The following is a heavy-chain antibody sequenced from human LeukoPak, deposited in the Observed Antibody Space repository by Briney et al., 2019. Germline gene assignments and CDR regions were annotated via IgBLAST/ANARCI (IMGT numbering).Heavy chain of an antibody. CDR3: AREGAAAAGASFDY. J-gene: IGHJ4*02. D-gene: IGHD6-13*01. Sequence: GGSLRLSCAASGFTFSSYSMNWVSQAPGKWLEWVSSISSSSSYIYYADSVKGRFTISRDNAKNSLYLQMNSLRAEDTAVYYCAREGAAAAGASFDYWGQGTLVTVSS. V-gene: IGHV3-21*01. CDR2: ISSSSSYI. CDR1: GFTFSSYS.